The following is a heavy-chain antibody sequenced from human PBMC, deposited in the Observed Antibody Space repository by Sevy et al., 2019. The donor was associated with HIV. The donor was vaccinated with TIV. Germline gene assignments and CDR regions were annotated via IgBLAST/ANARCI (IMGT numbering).Heavy chain of an antibody. J-gene: IGHJ4*02. CDR3: ATTKDYYDSSGYPFDY. V-gene: IGHV1-24*01. Sequence: ASVKVSCKVSGYTLAKFSIHWVRQAPGKGLEWMTSFDPEDGDPEDGKTIYAQKFLGRVTMTEDTSTDTAYMELSSLRSDDTAVHYCATTKDYYDSSGYPFDYWGQGTLVTVSS. CDR2: FDPEDGDPEDGKT. D-gene: IGHD3-22*01. CDR1: GYTLAKFS.